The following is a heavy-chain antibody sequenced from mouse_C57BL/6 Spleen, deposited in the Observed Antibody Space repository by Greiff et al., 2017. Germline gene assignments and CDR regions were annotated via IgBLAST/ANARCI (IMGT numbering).Heavy chain of an antibody. Sequence: EVMLVESGGGLVKPGGSLKLSCAASGFTFSDYGMHWVRQAPEKGLEWVAYISSGSSTIYYADKVKGRFTISRDNAKNTLFLQMTSLRSEDTAMYYGARRNYGNYGDYARDYWGQGTSVTVSS. J-gene: IGHJ4*01. V-gene: IGHV5-17*01. CDR1: GFTFSDYG. CDR3: ARRNYGNYGDYARDY. CDR2: ISSGSSTI. D-gene: IGHD2-1*01.